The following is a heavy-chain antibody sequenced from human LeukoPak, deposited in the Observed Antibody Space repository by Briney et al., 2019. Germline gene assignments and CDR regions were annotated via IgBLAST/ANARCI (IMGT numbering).Heavy chain of an antibody. CDR1: GFTFSSYA. CDR3: ARDFYYYDSSGNMDV. J-gene: IGHJ6*03. D-gene: IGHD3-22*01. CDR2: ISYDRSNK. V-gene: IGHV3-30*01. Sequence: PGGSLRLSCAASGFTFSSYAMHWVRQAPGKGLEWVAVISYDRSNKYYADSVKGRFTISRDNSKNTLYLQMNSLRAEDTDVYYCARDFYYYDSSGNMDVWGKGTTVTVSS.